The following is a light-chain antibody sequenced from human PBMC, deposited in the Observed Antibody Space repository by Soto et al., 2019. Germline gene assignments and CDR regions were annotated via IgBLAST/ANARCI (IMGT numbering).Light chain of an antibody. Sequence: EIVMTQSPATLSVSPGERATLSCRASQSVSSNFAWYQQKPGQAPRLLIYDASTRATGIPARFSGSGSGTEFTLTISSVQSEYFAVDCGQEYNNWPLTFGGGTKVEIK. CDR3: QEYNNWPLT. CDR1: QSVSSN. CDR2: DAS. V-gene: IGKV3-15*01. J-gene: IGKJ4*01.